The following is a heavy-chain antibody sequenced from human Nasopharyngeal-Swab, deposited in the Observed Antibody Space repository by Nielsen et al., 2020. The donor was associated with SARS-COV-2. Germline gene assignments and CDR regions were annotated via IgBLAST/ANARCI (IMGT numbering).Heavy chain of an antibody. Sequence: GESLKISCAASGFTFSSYSMNWVRQAPGKELEWVSSISSSSSYIYYADSVKGRFTISRDNAKNSLYLQMNSLRAEDTAVYYCASSGTGALFDYWGQGTLVTVSS. J-gene: IGHJ4*02. V-gene: IGHV3-21*01. CDR3: ASSGTGALFDY. D-gene: IGHD1-1*01. CDR2: ISSSSSYI. CDR1: GFTFSSYS.